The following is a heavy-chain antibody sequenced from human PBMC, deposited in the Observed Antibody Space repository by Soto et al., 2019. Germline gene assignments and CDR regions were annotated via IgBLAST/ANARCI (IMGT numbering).Heavy chain of an antibody. CDR2: INHSGST. V-gene: IGHV4-34*01. D-gene: IGHD1-26*01. CDR3: ARGQKGGSYSLKAWFDP. CDR1: GGSFSGYY. J-gene: IGHJ5*02. Sequence: QVQLQQWGAGLLKPSETLSLTCAVYGGSFSGYYWSWIRQPPGKGLEWIGEINHSGSTNYNPSLKSRVTISVDTSKNQFSLQLSSVTAADTAVYYCARGQKGGSYSLKAWFDPWGQGTLVTVSS.